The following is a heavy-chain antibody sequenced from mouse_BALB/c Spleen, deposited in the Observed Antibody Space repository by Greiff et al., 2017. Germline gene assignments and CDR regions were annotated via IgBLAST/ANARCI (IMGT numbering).Heavy chain of an antibody. CDR2: IDPENGNT. J-gene: IGHJ3*01. Sequence: VQLQQSGAELVRPGALVKLSCKAPGFNIKDYYMHWVKQRPEQGLEWIGWIDPENGNTIYDPKFQGKASITADTSSNTAYLQLSSLTSEDTAVYYCARSDYGTTGAWFAYWGQGTLVTVSA. CDR1: GFNIKDYY. D-gene: IGHD1-1*01. V-gene: IGHV14-1*02. CDR3: ARSDYGTTGAWFAY.